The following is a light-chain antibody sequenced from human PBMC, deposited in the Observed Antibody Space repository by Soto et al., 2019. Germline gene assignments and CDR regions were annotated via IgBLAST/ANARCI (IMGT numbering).Light chain of an antibody. CDR1: QTISSW. Sequence: DIQMTQSPSTLSGSVGDRFTITCLAIQTISSWLAWYQQKPGKAPKLLIYKASTLKSGVPSRFRGSGSGTEFTLTISSLQPDDFETYYCQHYNSYSEAFGQGTKVDIK. CDR3: QHYNSYSEA. CDR2: KAS. J-gene: IGKJ1*01. V-gene: IGKV1-5*03.